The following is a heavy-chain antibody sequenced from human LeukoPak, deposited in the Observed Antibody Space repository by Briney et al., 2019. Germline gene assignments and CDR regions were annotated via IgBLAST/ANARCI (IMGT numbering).Heavy chain of an antibody. CDR3: ARTASSNWYGVPVY. D-gene: IGHD6-13*01. V-gene: IGHV4-4*07. J-gene: IGHJ4*02. CDR1: FGSISDYY. CDR2: IYTSGST. Sequence: SETLSLTCTVSFGSISDYYWSGIRQPAGKGRECIVRIYTSGSTNYNPSLKSRVTIAVDTFNNQFSLKLNSVTAADTAVYYCARTASSNWYGVPVYWGQGTLVTVSS.